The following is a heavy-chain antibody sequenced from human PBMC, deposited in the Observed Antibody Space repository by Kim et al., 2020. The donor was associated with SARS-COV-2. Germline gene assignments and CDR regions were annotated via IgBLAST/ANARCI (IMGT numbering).Heavy chain of an antibody. J-gene: IGHJ6*02. Sequence: GGSLRLSCAASGFTVSNSYMSWVRQAPGKGLEWVSSISSSSSYIYYADSVKGRFTISRDNAKNSLYLQMNSLRAEDTAVYYCARDRSSSRGYYYGMDVWGQRTTVTVSS. CDR3: ARDRSSSRGYYYGMDV. D-gene: IGHD6-13*01. V-gene: IGHV3-21*01. CDR1: GFTVSNSY. CDR2: ISSSSSYI.